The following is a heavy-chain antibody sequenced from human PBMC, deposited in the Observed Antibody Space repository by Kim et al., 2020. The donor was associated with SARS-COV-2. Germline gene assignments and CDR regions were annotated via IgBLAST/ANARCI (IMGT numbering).Heavy chain of an antibody. J-gene: IGHJ6*02. CDR3: ARSRGEQAVAARRPYGMDV. V-gene: IGHV3-30*07. D-gene: IGHD6-6*01. Sequence: GRFTISRDNSKNTLYLQRNSLRAEDTAVYYCARSRGEQAVAARRPYGMDVWGQGTTVTVSS.